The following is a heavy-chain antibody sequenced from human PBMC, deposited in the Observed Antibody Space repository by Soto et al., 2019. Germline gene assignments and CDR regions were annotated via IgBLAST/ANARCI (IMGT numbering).Heavy chain of an antibody. CDR3: TTEAYDNSGSLAFDI. V-gene: IGHV4-59*08. CDR1: GGSITNYY. D-gene: IGHD3-22*01. CDR2: IFHTGTT. J-gene: IGHJ3*02. Sequence: SETLSLTCTVSGGSITNYYYSWIRQPPGKGLERIGYIFHTGTTSYNPSLKSRVNLSVDTSQSLFSLKLNSLTAADTAVYYCTTEAYDNSGSLAFDIWGPGTLVT.